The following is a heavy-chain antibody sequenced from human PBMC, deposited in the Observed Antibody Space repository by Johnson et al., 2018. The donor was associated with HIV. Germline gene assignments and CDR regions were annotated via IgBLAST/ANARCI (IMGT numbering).Heavy chain of an antibody. CDR2: IWYDGSNK. V-gene: IGHV3-33*06. CDR1: GFTFNKYA. CDR3: AKDIGDGYNRWGGFDI. J-gene: IGHJ3*02. Sequence: QVQLVESGGGVVQPGRSLRLSCAASGFTFNKYAIHWVRQAPGKGLEWVAVIWYDGSNKYYADSVKGRFTISRDNSKNTLYLQMNSLRAEDTAVYYCAKDIGDGYNRWGGFDIWGQGTMVTVSA. D-gene: IGHD5-24*01.